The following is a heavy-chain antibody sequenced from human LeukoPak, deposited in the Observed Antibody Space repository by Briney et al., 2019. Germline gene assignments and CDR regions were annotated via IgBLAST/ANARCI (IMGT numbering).Heavy chain of an antibody. CDR1: GYSISSGYY. CDR3: ARDSRGYSYGYETDYFDY. Sequence: PSETLSLTCTVSGYSISSGYYWGWIRQPPGKGLEWIGYIYYSGSTNYNPSLKSRVTISVDTSKNQFSLKLSSVTAADTAVYYCARDSRGYSYGYETDYFDYWGQGTLVTVSS. CDR2: IYYSGST. D-gene: IGHD5-18*01. V-gene: IGHV4-61*01. J-gene: IGHJ4*02.